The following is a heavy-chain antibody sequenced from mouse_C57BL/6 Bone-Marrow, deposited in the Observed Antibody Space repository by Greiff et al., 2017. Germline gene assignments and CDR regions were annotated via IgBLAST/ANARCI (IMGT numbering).Heavy chain of an antibody. D-gene: IGHD1-1*01. Sequence: EVMLVESEGGLVQPGSSMKLSCTASGFTFSDYYMAWVRQVPEKGLEWVANINYDGSSTYYLDSLKSRFIISRDNAKNILYLQMSSLKSENTATYYGARERSTTVDYYARDYWGQGTSVTVSS. CDR2: INYDGSST. CDR3: ARERSTTVDYYARDY. V-gene: IGHV5-16*01. CDR1: GFTFSDYY. J-gene: IGHJ4*01.